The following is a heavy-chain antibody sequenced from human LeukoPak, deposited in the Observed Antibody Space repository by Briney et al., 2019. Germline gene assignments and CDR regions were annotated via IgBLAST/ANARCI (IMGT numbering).Heavy chain of an antibody. D-gene: IGHD3-22*01. CDR3: ARVYYDSSGYYYAGGFDY. CDR1: GGTFSSYA. CDR2: IIPIFGTA. Sequence: GASVKVSCKASGGTFSSYAISWVRQAPGQGLEWMGGIIPIFGTANYAQKFQGRVTITADESTSTVYMELSSLRSDDTAVYYCARVYYDSSGYYYAGGFDYWGQGTLVTVSS. J-gene: IGHJ4*02. V-gene: IGHV1-69*13.